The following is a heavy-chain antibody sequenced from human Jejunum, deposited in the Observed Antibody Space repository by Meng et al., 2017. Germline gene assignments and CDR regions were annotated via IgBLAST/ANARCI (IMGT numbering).Heavy chain of an antibody. CDR1: GFSLSTRGVG. Sequence: QITLKESGPTLVKPTQTLTLTCTFSGFSLSTRGVGGGWIRQHPGKALEWLALIYWDDDKRSSPSLKRRLTITTDTSKNQVVLTMTNMDPVDTATYYCAHGGLSSGWYYPEHWGQGILVTVSS. J-gene: IGHJ4*02. CDR2: IYWDDDK. V-gene: IGHV2-5*02. D-gene: IGHD6-19*01. CDR3: AHGGLSSGWYYPEH.